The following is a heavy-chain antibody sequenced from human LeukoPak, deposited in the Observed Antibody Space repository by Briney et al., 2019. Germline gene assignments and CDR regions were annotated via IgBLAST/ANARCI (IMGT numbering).Heavy chain of an antibody. CDR3: ARIAAGISPTYFDY. CDR2: IYSGGST. J-gene: IGHJ4*02. CDR1: GFTVSSNY. D-gene: IGHD6-13*01. Sequence: PGGSLRLSCAASGFTVSSNYMSWVRQAPGKGLEWVSVIYSGGSTYYADSVKGRFTISRDNSKNTLYLQMNSLRAEDTAVYYCARIAAGISPTYFDYWGQGTLVTVSS. V-gene: IGHV3-66*01.